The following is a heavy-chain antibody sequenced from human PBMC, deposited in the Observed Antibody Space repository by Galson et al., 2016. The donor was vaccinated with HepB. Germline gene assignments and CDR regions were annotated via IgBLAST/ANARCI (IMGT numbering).Heavy chain of an antibody. CDR2: ISYDGTNK. V-gene: IGHV3-30-3*01. CDR3: ARGTVVFAHFDS. CDR1: GFTFSNYA. D-gene: IGHD2-8*02. J-gene: IGHJ4*02. Sequence: SLRLSCAASGFTFSNYAMHWVRQAPGKGLEWVAVISYDGTNKYYADSVKGRFTIPRDSSKNTLCLQMNSLRPEDTAVYYCARGTVVFAHFDSWGQGTLVTVSS.